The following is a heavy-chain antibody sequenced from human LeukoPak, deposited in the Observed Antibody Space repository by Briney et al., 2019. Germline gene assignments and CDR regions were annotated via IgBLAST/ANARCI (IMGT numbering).Heavy chain of an antibody. J-gene: IGHJ6*03. CDR1: GFTLSSYW. CDR2: IKQDGSEK. Sequence: SGGSLRLSCAASGFTLSSYWMNWVRQAPGKGLEWVANIKQDGSEKYYVDSVKGRFTISRDNAKNSLYLQMNSLRAEDTAVYYCARDGVTMVRGVKVLDYYYYYMDVWGKGTTVTISS. CDR3: ARDGVTMVRGVKVLDYYYYYMDV. D-gene: IGHD3-10*01. V-gene: IGHV3-7*01.